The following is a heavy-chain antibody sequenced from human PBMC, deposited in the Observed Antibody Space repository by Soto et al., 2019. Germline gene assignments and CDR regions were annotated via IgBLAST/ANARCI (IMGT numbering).Heavy chain of an antibody. J-gene: IGHJ3*02. CDR2: INHNGNN. D-gene: IGHD3-9*01. Sequence: SETLSLTCFVSGGAFTTYYNSWFYNSTGKGLEWMGEINHNGNNNYSPSLKSRVTMSLDTSKNQFSLKLTSVTAADTAVYYCARGGSNDWQVAFDIWGQGTMVAVSS. CDR1: GGAFTTYY. CDR3: ARGGSNDWQVAFDI. V-gene: IGHV4-34*01.